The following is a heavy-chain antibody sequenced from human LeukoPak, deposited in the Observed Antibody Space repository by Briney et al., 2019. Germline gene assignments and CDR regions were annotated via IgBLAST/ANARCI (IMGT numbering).Heavy chain of an antibody. Sequence: ASVKVSCKASGYTFTSYYMHWVRQAPGQGLEWMGIINPSGGITSYAQKFQGRVTMTRDMSTSTVYMELGSLRSEDTAVYYCARDREFVTMVRGDPENWFDPWGQGTLVTVSS. CDR2: INPSGGIT. CDR1: GYTFTSYY. D-gene: IGHD3-10*01. V-gene: IGHV1-46*01. J-gene: IGHJ5*02. CDR3: ARDREFVTMVRGDPENWFDP.